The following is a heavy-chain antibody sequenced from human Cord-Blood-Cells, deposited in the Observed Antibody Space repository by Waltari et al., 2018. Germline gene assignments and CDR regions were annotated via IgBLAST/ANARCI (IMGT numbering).Heavy chain of an antibody. CDR1: GGSFSGYY. CDR2: INHSGST. D-gene: IGHD3-10*01. J-gene: IGHJ4*02. CDR3: ARHRKRVRGVIDY. V-gene: IGHV4-34*01. Sequence: QVQLQQWGAGLLKPSETLSLTCAVYGGSFSGYYWSWIRQPPGKGREWIGEINHSGSTNDNPSLKSRVTISVDTSKNQFSLKLSSVTAADTAVYYCARHRKRVRGVIDYWGQGTLVTVSS.